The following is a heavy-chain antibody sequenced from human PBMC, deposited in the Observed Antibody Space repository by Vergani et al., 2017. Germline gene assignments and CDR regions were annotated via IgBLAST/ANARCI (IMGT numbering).Heavy chain of an antibody. V-gene: IGHV3-74*01. J-gene: IGHJ4*02. CDR3: ARGDGLLWFGEGCLDY. CDR1: GFTFSSYW. CDR2: INSDGSST. D-gene: IGHD3-10*01. Sequence: EVQLVESGGGLGQPGGSLRLSCAASGFTFSSYWMHWVRQAPGKGLVWVSRINSDGSSTSYADSVKGRFTISRDNAKNTLYLQMNSLRAEDTAVYYCARGDGLLWFGEGCLDYWGQGTLVTVSS.